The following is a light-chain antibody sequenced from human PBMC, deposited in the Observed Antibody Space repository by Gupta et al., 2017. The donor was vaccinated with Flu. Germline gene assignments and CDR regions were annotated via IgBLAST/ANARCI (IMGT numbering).Light chain of an antibody. Sequence: QSALSHPASVSGSPGPSITLPCPGTSGDVGSHNRVSWYQQHPSKAPKLIIYEVDKRPSGVSDRFSGSKSGNTASLTISGLQAEDEADYNCCSYAGSSTLIFGGGTKLTVL. CDR2: EVD. CDR1: SGDVGSHNR. V-gene: IGLV2-23*02. CDR3: CSYAGSSTLI. J-gene: IGLJ2*01.